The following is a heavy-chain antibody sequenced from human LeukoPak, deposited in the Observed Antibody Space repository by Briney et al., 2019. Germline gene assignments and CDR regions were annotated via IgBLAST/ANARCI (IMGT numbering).Heavy chain of an antibody. D-gene: IGHD2-15*01. CDR3: ARDPTEEGYYYYGMDV. J-gene: IGHJ6*02. V-gene: IGHV1-18*01. CDR2: ISAYNGNT. Sequence: ASVKVSCNASGYTFTSYGISWVRQAPGQGLEWMGWISAYNGNTNYAQKLQGRVTMTTDTSTSTAYMELRSLRSDDTAVYYCARDPTEEGYYYYGMDVWGQGTTVTVSS. CDR1: GYTFTSYG.